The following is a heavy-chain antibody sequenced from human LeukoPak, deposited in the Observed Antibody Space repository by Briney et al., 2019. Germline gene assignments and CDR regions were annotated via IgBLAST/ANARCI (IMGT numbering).Heavy chain of an antibody. CDR2: ISYDGSNK. Sequence: GGSLRLSCAASGFTFSSYGMHWVRQAPGKGLEGVAVISYDGSNKYYADSVKGRFTISRDNSKNTLYLQMSSLRAEDTAVYYCAKSGVTPLTDYFDYWGQGTLVTVSS. V-gene: IGHV3-30*18. CDR3: AKSGVTPLTDYFDY. J-gene: IGHJ4*02. CDR1: GFTFSSYG. D-gene: IGHD4-11*01.